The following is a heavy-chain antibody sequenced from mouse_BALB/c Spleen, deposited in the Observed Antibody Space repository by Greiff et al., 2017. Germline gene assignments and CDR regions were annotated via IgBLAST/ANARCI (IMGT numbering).Heavy chain of an antibody. J-gene: IGHJ2*01. Sequence: EVKLQESGPGLVKPSQSLSLTCTVTGYSITSDYAWNWIRQFPGNKLEWMGYISYSGSTSYNPSLKSRISITRDTSKNQFFLQLNSVTTEDTATYYCARHYGYDFDYWGQGTTLTVSS. CDR1: GYSITSDYA. CDR2: ISYSGST. D-gene: IGHD1-2*01. CDR3: ARHYGYDFDY. V-gene: IGHV3-2*02.